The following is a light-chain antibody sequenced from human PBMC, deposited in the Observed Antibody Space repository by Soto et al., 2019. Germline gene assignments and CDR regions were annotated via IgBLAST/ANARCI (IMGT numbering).Light chain of an antibody. CDR1: ESITSW. J-gene: IGKJ1*01. CDR3: QHPWT. V-gene: IGKV1-5*03. Sequence: DTQMTQSPSTLSASVGDRVTITCRASESITSWLAWYQQKPGKDPKLLIYKTSTLESGVPSRFSGSGSGTDLNITISSLQPDDYATYYCQHPWTFGQGTKVEMK. CDR2: KTS.